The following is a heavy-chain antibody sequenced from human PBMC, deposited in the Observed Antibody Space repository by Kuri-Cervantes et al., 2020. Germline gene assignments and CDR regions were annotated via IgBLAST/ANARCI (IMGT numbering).Heavy chain of an antibody. CDR1: GFTFDDYA. D-gene: IGHD6-13*01. CDR2: ISWNSGSI. V-gene: IGHV3-9*01. J-gene: IGHJ4*02. CDR3: AGGGDSISWYGSPKY. Sequence: GGSLRLSCAASGFTFDDYAMHWVRQAPGKGLEWVSGISWNSGSIGYADSVKGRFTISRDNPKNTLFLQMNSLRTEDTAVYYCAGGGDSISWYGSPKYWGQGTLVTVSS.